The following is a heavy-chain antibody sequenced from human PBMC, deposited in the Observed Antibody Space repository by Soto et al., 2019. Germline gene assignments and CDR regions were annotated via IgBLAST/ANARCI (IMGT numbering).Heavy chain of an antibody. D-gene: IGHD3-22*01. J-gene: IGHJ4*02. V-gene: IGHV3-74*01. CDR3: ARDRIVGSSWYSGYYDSSGYGSPLYDY. CDR1: GFTFSSYW. Sequence: HPGGSLRLSCAASGFTFSSYWMHWVRQAPGKGLVWVSRINSDGSSTSYADSVKGRFTISRDNAKNTLYLQMNSLRAEDTAVYYCARDRIVGSSWYSGYYDSSGYGSPLYDYWGQGTLVTVSS. CDR2: INSDGSST.